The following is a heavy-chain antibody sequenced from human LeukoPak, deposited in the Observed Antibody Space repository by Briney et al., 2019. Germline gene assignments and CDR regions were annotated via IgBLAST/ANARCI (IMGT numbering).Heavy chain of an antibody. CDR2: ISGSGGST. D-gene: IGHD5-18*01. CDR3: AKDLAGVIGYSYYPY. J-gene: IGHJ4*02. V-gene: IGHV3-23*01. CDR1: GFTFSSYA. Sequence: QSGGSLRLSCAASGFTFSSYAMSWVRQAPGKGLEWVSAISGSGGSTYYADSVKGRFTISRDNSKNTLYLQMNSLRAEDTAVYYCAKDLAGVIGYSYYPYWGQGTLVTVSS.